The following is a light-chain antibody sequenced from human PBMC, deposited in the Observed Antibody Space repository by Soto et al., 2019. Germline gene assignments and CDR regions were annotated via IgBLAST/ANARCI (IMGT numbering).Light chain of an antibody. CDR2: WAS. V-gene: IGKV4-1*01. CDR1: QSVLYSSNNKNY. J-gene: IGKJ5*01. CDR3: QQYYSTLIT. Sequence: DIVMTQSPDSLAVSLGERATINCKSSQSVLYSSNNKNYLAWYQQKPGQPPKLLIYWASTRESGVPDRFSGSGSGTDFTLTNSSLQAEDVAVYYCQQYYSTLITFGQGTRLENK.